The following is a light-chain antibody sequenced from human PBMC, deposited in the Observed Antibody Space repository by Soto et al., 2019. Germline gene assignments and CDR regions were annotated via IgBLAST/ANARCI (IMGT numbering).Light chain of an antibody. CDR3: QQYNSWPLT. CDR1: QSVGSD. J-gene: IGKJ4*01. CDR2: DIL. Sequence: DIALTPSPATMSVSTWERANLSCGASQSVGSDLAWYQQKPGQAPRLVIYDILTRATGVPNRISGSGSGTEFTLTTSSLQSEEFAVYYCQQYNSWPLTFGEGIKVDIK. V-gene: IGKV3D-15*01.